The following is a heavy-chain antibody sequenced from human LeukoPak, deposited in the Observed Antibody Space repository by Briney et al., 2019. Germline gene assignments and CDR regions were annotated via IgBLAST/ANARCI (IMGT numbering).Heavy chain of an antibody. V-gene: IGHV4-30-2*01. J-gene: IGHJ3*01. CDR3: ARGGRASDV. CDR1: GAFISSGGFY. Sequence: PSQTLSLTCTVSGAFISSGGFYWSWLRQPPGKGLEWIGYIYHSGKAYYNPSLESRVTISVDRSKNHFSLNLNSVTAADTSVYYCARGGRASDVWGQGTLISVSP. CDR2: IYHSGKA.